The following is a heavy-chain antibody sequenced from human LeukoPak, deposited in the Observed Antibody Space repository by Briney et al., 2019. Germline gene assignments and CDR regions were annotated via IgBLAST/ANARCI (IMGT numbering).Heavy chain of an antibody. Sequence: PSETLSLTCTVSGGSISSYYWSWIRQPPGEGLEWIGYIYYSGSTSYNPSLKSRVTISVHTSKNQFSLKLNSVTAADTAVYYCARHLTASNFPFDYWGQGTLVTVSS. D-gene: IGHD2-21*02. J-gene: IGHJ4*02. CDR2: IYYSGST. V-gene: IGHV4-59*08. CDR1: GGSISSYY. CDR3: ARHLTASNFPFDY.